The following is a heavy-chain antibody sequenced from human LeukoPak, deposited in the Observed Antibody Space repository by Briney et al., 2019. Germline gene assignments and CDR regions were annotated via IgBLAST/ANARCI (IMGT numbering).Heavy chain of an antibody. CDR3: ARAPVHCSSTSCYIGYYYYYMDV. D-gene: IGHD2-2*02. J-gene: IGHJ6*03. CDR2: INPSGGST. CDR1: GYTFTSYY. Sequence: ASVNVSCKASGYTFTSYYLHWVRHPPGQGLEWMGIINPSGGSTSYAQKFQGRVTMTRDTSTSTVYMELSSLRSEDTAVYYCARAPVHCSSTSCYIGYYYYYMDVWGKGTTVTVSS. V-gene: IGHV1-46*01.